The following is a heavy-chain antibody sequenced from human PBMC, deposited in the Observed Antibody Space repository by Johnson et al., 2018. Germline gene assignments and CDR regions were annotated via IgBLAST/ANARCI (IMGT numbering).Heavy chain of an antibody. J-gene: IGHJ4*01. CDR2: INSEGDST. CDR1: GFTVSSYW. V-gene: IGHV3-74*01. Sequence: VQLQESGGGLVQPGGSLRLSCAASGFTVSSYWMHWVRQAPGKGLVWVSRINSEGDSTNYADSVKGRFTISRDNAKKTVYLQMNSLRADDTAGYYCSRGIEGWLRGYWGHGTLVTVSS. CDR3: SRGIEGWLRGY. D-gene: IGHD3-16*02.